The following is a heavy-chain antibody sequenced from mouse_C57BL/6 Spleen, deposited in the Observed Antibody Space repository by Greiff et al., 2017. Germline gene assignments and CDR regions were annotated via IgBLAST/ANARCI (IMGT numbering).Heavy chain of an antibody. CDR2: ISNGGGST. CDR1: GFTFSDYY. Sequence: EVMLVESGGGLVQPGGSLKLSCAASGFTFSDYYMYWVRQTPEKRLEWVAYISNGGGSTYYPDTVKGRFTISRDNAKNTLYLQMSRLKSEDTAMYYCARIYYYGLGYFDVWGTGTTVTGSS. V-gene: IGHV5-12*01. J-gene: IGHJ1*03. D-gene: IGHD1-1*01. CDR3: ARIYYYGLGYFDV.